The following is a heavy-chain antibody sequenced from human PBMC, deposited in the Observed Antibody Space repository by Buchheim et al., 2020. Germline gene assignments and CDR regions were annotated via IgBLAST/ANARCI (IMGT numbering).Heavy chain of an antibody. D-gene: IGHD6-25*01. Sequence: QVQLVESGGGVVQPGRSLRLSCAASGFTFSSYGMHWVRQAPGKGLEWVAVISYDGSNKYYADSVKGRFTISRDNSKNTLYLQMNSLRAEDTAAYYCAKDLYSSVHYYYGMDVWGQGTT. CDR2: ISYDGSNK. V-gene: IGHV3-30*18. CDR1: GFTFSSYG. J-gene: IGHJ6*02. CDR3: AKDLYSSVHYYYGMDV.